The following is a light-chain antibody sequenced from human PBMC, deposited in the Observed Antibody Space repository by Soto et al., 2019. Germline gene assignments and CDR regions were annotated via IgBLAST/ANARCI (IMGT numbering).Light chain of an antibody. Sequence: ASQGIGSNLAWYQQTPGQAPRLLIYGASTRATGIPVRFSGSGSGTEFTLTISILQSEDFAVYFCHQYYDWPQAFGQGTKVDI. CDR1: QGIGSN. CDR2: GAS. V-gene: IGKV3-15*01. J-gene: IGKJ1*01. CDR3: HQYYDWPQA.